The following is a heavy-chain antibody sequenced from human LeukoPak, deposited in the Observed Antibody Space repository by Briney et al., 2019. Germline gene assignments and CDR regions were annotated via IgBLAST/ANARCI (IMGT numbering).Heavy chain of an antibody. CDR3: ASGGIVAPNY. J-gene: IGHJ4*02. CDR1: GGSFSGYY. D-gene: IGHD6-13*01. Sequence: PSETLSLTCAVYGGSFSGYYWSWIRQPPGKGLEWIGEINHSGSTNYNPSLKSRVTISVDTSKNQFSLKLSSVTAADTAVYYCASGGIVAPNYWGQGTLVTVSS. CDR2: INHSGST. V-gene: IGHV4-34*01.